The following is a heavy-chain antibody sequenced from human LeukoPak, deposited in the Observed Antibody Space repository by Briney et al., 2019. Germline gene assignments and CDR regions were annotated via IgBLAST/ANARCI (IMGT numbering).Heavy chain of an antibody. CDR2: IYSGGST. Sequence: GGSLRLSCAASGFTVSSNYMSRVRQAPGKGLEWVSVIYSGGSTYYADSVKGRFTISRDNSKNTLYLQMNSLRAEDTAVYYCARGPELRDGYNFDYWGQGTLVTVSS. D-gene: IGHD5-24*01. CDR3: ARGPELRDGYNFDY. V-gene: IGHV3-66*01. J-gene: IGHJ4*02. CDR1: GFTVSSNY.